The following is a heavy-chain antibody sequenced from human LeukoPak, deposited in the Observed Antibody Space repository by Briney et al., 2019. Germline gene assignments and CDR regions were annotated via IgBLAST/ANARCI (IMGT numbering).Heavy chain of an antibody. CDR1: GFTFSSYA. D-gene: IGHD3-10*01. J-gene: IGHJ4*02. CDR2: ISGSGGST. V-gene: IGHV3-23*01. Sequence: GGSLRLPCAASGFTFSSYAMSWVRQAPGKGLEWVSAISGSGGSTYYADSVKGRFTISRDNSKNTLYLQMNSLRAEDTAVYYCAKLTTLLITMVRGVYFDYWGQGTLVTVSS. CDR3: AKLTTLLITMVRGVYFDY.